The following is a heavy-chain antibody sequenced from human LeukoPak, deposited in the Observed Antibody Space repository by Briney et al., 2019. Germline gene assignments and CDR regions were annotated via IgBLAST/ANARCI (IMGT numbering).Heavy chain of an antibody. J-gene: IGHJ5*02. V-gene: IGHV3-23*01. CDR1: GFTFSSYA. D-gene: IGHD4-17*01. CDR3: AKEAILECTVTNVWDCWFDP. CDR2: ISGSGGST. Sequence: PGGSLRLSCAASGFTFSSYAMSWVRQAPGKGLEWVSAISGSGGSTYYADSVKGRFTISRDNSKNTLYLQMNSLRAEDTAVYYCAKEAILECTVTNVWDCWFDPWGQGTLVTVSS.